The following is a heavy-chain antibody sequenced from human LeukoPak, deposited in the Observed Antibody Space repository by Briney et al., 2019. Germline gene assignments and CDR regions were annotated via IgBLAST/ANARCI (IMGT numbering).Heavy chain of an antibody. CDR2: IIPILGIA. V-gene: IGHV1-69*04. D-gene: IGHD3-22*01. CDR3: ARERAPYYHDRSGYHHDAFDI. CDR1: GGTFSTYP. J-gene: IGHJ3*02. Sequence: SVKVSCKASGGTFSTYPINWVRQAPGQGLEWMGRIIPILGIASYAQNFQGRVTFTADKSTNTAYMELSSLRSEDTAVFYCARERAPYYHDRSGYHHDAFDIWGQGTMVTVSS.